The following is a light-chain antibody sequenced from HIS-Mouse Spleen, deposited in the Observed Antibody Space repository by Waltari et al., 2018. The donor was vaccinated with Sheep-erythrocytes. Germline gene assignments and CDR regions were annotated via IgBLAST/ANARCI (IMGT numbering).Light chain of an antibody. CDR3: CSYAGSYNHV. J-gene: IGLJ1*01. CDR1: SSDVGGYNY. CDR2: AVS. V-gene: IGLV2-11*01. Sequence: QSALTQPRSVSGSPGQSVTISCTGTSSDVGGYNYVSWYQQHPGKAPKLMIYAVSKRPSGVPVRFSGSKSGNTASLTISGLQAEDEADYYCCSYAGSYNHVFATGTKVTVL.